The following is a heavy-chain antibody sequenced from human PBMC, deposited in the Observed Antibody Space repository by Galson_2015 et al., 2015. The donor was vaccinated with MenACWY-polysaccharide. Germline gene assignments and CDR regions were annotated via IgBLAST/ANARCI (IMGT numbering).Heavy chain of an antibody. Sequence: SLRLSCAASGFTLSTYWLSWVRQAPGKGLEWLANIKEDGSDKYYADSVKGRFTISKDNAKNSLYLHMNSLRVEDTAVYYCARDSLKGEIPAAVSSPWGKGTLVTVSS. J-gene: IGHJ5*02. CDR2: IKEDGSDK. CDR3: ARDSLKGEIPAAVSSP. D-gene: IGHD2-2*01. V-gene: IGHV3-7*01. CDR1: GFTLSTYW.